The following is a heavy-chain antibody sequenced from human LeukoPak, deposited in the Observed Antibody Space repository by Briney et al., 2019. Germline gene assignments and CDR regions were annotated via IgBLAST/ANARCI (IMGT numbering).Heavy chain of an antibody. CDR1: EFTDSSYE. V-gene: IGHV3-48*03. CDR3: ARVIGPRIDF. CDR2: ISSSGNSI. J-gene: IGHJ4*02. Sequence: GGSLRLSCAASEFTDSSYEMTWVRQAPGKGLEWVSYISSSGNSIYYADSVKGRFTISRDNAKNSLYLQMNNLRAEDTAVYFCARVIGPRIDFWGQGRVVTVSS.